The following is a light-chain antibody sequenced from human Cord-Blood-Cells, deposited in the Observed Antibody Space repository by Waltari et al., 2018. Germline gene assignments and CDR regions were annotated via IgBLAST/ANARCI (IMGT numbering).Light chain of an antibody. J-gene: IGLJ2*01. V-gene: IGLV1-40*01. Sequence: QSVLTQPPSVSGAPGQRVTISCTGSSSHIGAGSDVHWYQQLPGPAPKLLIYGNSNRPSGVPDRFSGSKSGTSASLAITGLQAEDEADYYCQSYDSSLSVVFGGGTKLTVL. CDR3: QSYDSSLSVV. CDR1: SSHIGAGSD. CDR2: GNS.